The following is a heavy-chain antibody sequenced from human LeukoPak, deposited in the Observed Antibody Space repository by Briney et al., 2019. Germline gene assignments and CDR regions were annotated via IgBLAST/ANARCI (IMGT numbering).Heavy chain of an antibody. CDR3: AKHRFESGGYHSTD. CDR1: GFIVSSNY. Sequence: GGSLRLSCAASGFIVSSNYMSWVRQAPGKGLEWVSVIYSGGATHYADSVKGRFTISRDNSKNTLFLQMNSLRAEDTAVYYCAKHRFESGGYHSTDWGQGTLVTVSS. J-gene: IGHJ4*02. V-gene: IGHV3-53*01. CDR2: IYSGGAT. D-gene: IGHD3-22*01.